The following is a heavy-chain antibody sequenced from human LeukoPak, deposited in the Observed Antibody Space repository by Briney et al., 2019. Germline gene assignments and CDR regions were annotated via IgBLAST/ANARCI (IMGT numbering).Heavy chain of an antibody. CDR1: GYTFTGYY. Sequence: GASVKVSCKASGYTFTGYYMHWVRQAPGQGLEWMGWINPNSGGTNYAQKFQGRVTMTRDTSISTAYMELSRLRSDDTAVCYCARAGVGATSPFDYWGQGTLVTVSS. CDR2: INPNSGGT. D-gene: IGHD1-26*01. V-gene: IGHV1-2*02. J-gene: IGHJ4*02. CDR3: ARAGVGATSPFDY.